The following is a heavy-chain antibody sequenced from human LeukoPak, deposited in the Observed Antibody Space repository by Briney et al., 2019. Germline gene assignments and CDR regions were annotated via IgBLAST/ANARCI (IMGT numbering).Heavy chain of an antibody. D-gene: IGHD6-13*01. Sequence: GGSLRHSCAASGFTFSSHAMNWVRQAPGKGLEWVSTVSTSGATTYYADSVRGRFTISRDNFKNTVYLQMNSLRAEDTAVCYCAKDAGEGSGWYYFDYWGQGTLVTVSS. CDR3: AKDAGEGSGWYYFDY. J-gene: IGHJ4*02. CDR1: GFTFSSHA. CDR2: VSTSGATT. V-gene: IGHV3-23*01.